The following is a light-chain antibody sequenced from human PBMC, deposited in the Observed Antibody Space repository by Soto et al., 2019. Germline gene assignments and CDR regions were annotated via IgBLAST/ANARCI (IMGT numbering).Light chain of an antibody. J-gene: IGKJ3*01. V-gene: IGKV1-39*01. Sequence: DIKMTQSLSSLSASVGDRVTITCRASQSISSYLNWYQHKPGKVPNLLIYAATTLQSGVPSRFSGSGSGTDFTLTISRLEPEDFAVYYCQQYGTSLTFGPGTKVDIK. CDR1: QSISSY. CDR2: AAT. CDR3: QQYGTSLT.